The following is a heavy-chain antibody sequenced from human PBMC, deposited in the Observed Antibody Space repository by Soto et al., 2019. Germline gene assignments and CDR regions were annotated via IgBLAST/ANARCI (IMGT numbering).Heavy chain of an antibody. Sequence: QVQLQESGPGLVKPSQTLSLTCTVSGGSISSGGYYWSWIRQHPGKGLEWIGYIYYSGSTYYNPSLKSRGNITVHTSKNQFSPRLSSVTAADTAGYYCAIGGDYDSLTGYYYYGMDVWGQGTTVTVSS. V-gene: IGHV4-31*03. CDR2: IYYSGST. CDR3: AIGGDYDSLTGYYYYGMDV. J-gene: IGHJ6*02. D-gene: IGHD3-9*01. CDR1: GGSISSGGYY.